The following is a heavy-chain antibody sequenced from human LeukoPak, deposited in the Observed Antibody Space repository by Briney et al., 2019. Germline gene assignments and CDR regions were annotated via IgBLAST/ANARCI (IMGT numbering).Heavy chain of an antibody. CDR2: IYYSGST. Sequence: SETLSLTCTVPGGSISSYYWSWIRQPPGKGLEWIGYIYYSGSTNYNPSLKSRVTLSVDTSKNQFSLKLSSVTAADTAVYYCARGGDCSGGSCPFDYWGQGTLVTVSS. CDR3: ARGGDCSGGSCPFDY. V-gene: IGHV4-59*08. J-gene: IGHJ4*02. D-gene: IGHD2-15*01. CDR1: GGSISSYY.